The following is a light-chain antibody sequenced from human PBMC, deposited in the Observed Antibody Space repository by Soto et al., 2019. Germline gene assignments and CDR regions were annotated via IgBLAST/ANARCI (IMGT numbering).Light chain of an antibody. V-gene: IGKV1-5*01. CDR3: QQYNTYLWT. CDR1: QSISSW. CDR2: DAS. Sequence: DIQMTQSPSTLSASVGDRVTITCRASQSISSWLAWYQQKPGKAPKLLIYDASILESGVPSRFSGSGSGTEFTLTISSLQPDGFATYYCQQYNTYLWTFGQGTKVDIK. J-gene: IGKJ1*01.